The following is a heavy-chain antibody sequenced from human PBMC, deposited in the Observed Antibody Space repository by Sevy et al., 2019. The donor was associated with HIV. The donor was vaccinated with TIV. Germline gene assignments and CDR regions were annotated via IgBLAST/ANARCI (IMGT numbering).Heavy chain of an antibody. Sequence: ASVKVSCEASGYTFTSYGISWVRQAPGQGLEWMGWITAYNGNTNYAQKLQGRVTMTTDTSTSTAYMELRSLRSDDTAVYYCARVSGSGSYFPYYFDYWGQGTLVTVSS. V-gene: IGHV1-18*01. J-gene: IGHJ4*02. CDR3: ARVSGSGSYFPYYFDY. CDR2: ITAYNGNT. D-gene: IGHD3-10*01. CDR1: GYTFTSYG.